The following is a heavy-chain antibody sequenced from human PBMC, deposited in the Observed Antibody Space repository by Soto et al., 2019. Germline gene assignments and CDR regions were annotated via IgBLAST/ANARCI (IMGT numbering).Heavy chain of an antibody. D-gene: IGHD6-19*01. Sequence: TSETLSLTCTVSGGSXSSYYWSWIRQPPGKGLEWIGYIYYSGSTNYNPSLKSRVTISVDTSKNQFSLKLSSVTAADTAVYYCARLMGSGWYFIPDWGQGTLVTVSS. CDR1: GGSXSSYY. V-gene: IGHV4-59*08. J-gene: IGHJ4*02. CDR3: ARLMGSGWYFIPD. CDR2: IYYSGST.